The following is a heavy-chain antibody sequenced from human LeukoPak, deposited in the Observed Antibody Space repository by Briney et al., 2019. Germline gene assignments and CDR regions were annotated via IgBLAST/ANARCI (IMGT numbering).Heavy chain of an antibody. CDR1: GFTFDDYG. Sequence: GGSLRLSCAASGFTFDDYGMSWVRQAPGKGLEWVSGINWNGGSTGYADSVKGRFTISRDNAKNSLYLQMNSLRAEDTALYHCARVREYSSSRWFDPWGQGTLVTVSS. D-gene: IGHD6-6*01. CDR2: INWNGGST. CDR3: ARVREYSSSRWFDP. V-gene: IGHV3-20*01. J-gene: IGHJ5*02.